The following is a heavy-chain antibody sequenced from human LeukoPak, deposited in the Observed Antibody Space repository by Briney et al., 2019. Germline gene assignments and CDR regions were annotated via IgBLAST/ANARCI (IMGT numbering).Heavy chain of an antibody. CDR2: INPSGGST. D-gene: IGHD3-16*01. J-gene: IGHJ5*02. Sequence: EASVKVSCKASGYTFTSYYMHWVRQAPGQGLEWMGIINPSGGSTSYAQKFQGRVTMTRDMSTSTVYMELSSLRSEDTAMYYCARVSSGLYPDPWGQGTLVTVSS. V-gene: IGHV1-46*01. CDR1: GYTFTSYY. CDR3: ARVSSGLYPDP.